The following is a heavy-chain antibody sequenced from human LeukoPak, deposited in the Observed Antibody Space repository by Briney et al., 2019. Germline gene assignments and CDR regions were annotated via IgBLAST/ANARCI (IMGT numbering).Heavy chain of an antibody. V-gene: IGHV4-30-2*01. CDR1: GGSISSGGYS. CDR3: ARHTPYYYGSGSHPFGYNWFDP. CDR2: IYHSGST. Sequence: PSQTLSLTCAVSGGSISSGGYSWSWIRQPPGKGLEWIGYIYHSGSTYYNPSLKSRVTISVDTSKNQFSLKLSSVTAADTAVYYCARHTPYYYGSGSHPFGYNWFDPWGQGTLVTVSS. D-gene: IGHD3-10*01. J-gene: IGHJ5*02.